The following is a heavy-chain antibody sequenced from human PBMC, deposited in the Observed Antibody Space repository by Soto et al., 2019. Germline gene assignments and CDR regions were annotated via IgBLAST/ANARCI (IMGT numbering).Heavy chain of an antibody. Sequence: TSETLSLTCTVSGGSISSYYWSWIRQPPGKGLEWIGYIYYSGSTNYNPSLKSRVTISVDTSKNQFSLKLSSVTAADTAVYCCARVYEGYYYGMDVWGQGTTVTVSS. V-gene: IGHV4-59*01. J-gene: IGHJ6*02. D-gene: IGHD3-3*01. CDR1: GGSISSYY. CDR2: IYYSGST. CDR3: ARVYEGYYYGMDV.